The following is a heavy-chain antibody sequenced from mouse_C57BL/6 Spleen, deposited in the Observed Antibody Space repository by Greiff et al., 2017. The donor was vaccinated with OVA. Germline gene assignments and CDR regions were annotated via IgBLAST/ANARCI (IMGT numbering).Heavy chain of an antibody. CDR1: GFTFSSYG. V-gene: IGHV5-6*01. Sequence: EVQRVESGGDLVKPGGSLKLSCAASGFTFSSYGMSWVRQTPDKRLEWVATISSGGSYTYYPDSVKGRFTISRDNAKNTLYLQMSSLKSEDTAMYYCARSNYRFAYWGQGTLVTVSA. CDR3: ARSNYRFAY. J-gene: IGHJ3*01. D-gene: IGHD2-5*01. CDR2: ISSGGSYT.